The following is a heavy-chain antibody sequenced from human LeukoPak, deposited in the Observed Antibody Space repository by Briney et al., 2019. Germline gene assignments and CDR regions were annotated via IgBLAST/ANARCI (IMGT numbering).Heavy chain of an antibody. CDR2: IKQDGSEK. CDR3: AREGYSSSSGLNWSDP. J-gene: IGHJ5*02. V-gene: IGHV3-7*01. D-gene: IGHD6-6*01. Sequence: PGGSLRLSCAASGFTFSSYWMSWVRQAPGKGLEWVANIKQDGSEKYYVDSVKGRFTISRDNAKNSLYLQMNSLRAEDTAVYYCAREGYSSSSGLNWSDPWGQGTLVTVSS. CDR1: GFTFSSYW.